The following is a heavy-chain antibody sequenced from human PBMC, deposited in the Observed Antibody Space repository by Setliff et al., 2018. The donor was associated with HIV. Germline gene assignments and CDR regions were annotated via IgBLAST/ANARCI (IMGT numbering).Heavy chain of an antibody. CDR3: ARDEGGYYNGSFDY. V-gene: IGHV4-39*07. D-gene: IGHD3-22*01. J-gene: IGHJ4*02. Sequence: WVRQPPGKGLEWIGSIYYSGSTYYNPSLKSRVTMSVDTSKNQFSLKLSSVTAADTAVYYCARDEGGYYNGSFDYWGQGTLVTVSS. CDR2: IYYSGST.